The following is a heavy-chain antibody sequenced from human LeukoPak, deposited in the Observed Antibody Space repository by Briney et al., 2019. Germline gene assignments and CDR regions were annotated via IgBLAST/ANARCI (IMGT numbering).Heavy chain of an antibody. CDR1: GGSISSGAYY. D-gene: IGHD3-22*01. CDR3: ARLPRMDYYDSSGYKYYYYYGMDV. V-gene: IGHV4-30-4*01. J-gene: IGHJ6*02. Sequence: SETLSLTCTVSGGSISSGAYYWSWIRQPPGKGLEWIGYIYYSGSTYYNPSLKSRVTISVDTSKNQFSLKLSSVTAADTAVYYCARLPRMDYYDSSGYKYYYYYGMDVWGQGTTVTVSS. CDR2: IYYSGST.